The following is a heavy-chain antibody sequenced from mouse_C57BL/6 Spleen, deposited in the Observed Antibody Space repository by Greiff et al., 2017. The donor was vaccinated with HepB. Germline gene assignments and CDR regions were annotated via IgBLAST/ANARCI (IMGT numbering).Heavy chain of an antibody. V-gene: IGHV5-12*01. D-gene: IGHD2-4*01. J-gene: IGHJ4*01. Sequence: EVKLVESGGGLVQPGGSLKLSCAASGFPFSDYYMYWVRQTPEKRLEWVAYISNGGGSTYYPDTVKGRFTISRDNAKNTLYLQMSRLKSEDTAMYYCARRDYDEDYYAMDYWGQGTSVTVSS. CDR2: ISNGGGST. CDR1: GFPFSDYY. CDR3: ARRDYDEDYYAMDY.